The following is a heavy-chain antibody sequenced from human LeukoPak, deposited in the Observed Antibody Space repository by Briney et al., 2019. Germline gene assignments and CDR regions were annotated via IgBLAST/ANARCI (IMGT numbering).Heavy chain of an antibody. CDR1: GGSFSGYY. CDR2: INHSGST. D-gene: IGHD4-17*01. V-gene: IGHV4-34*01. Sequence: SETLTLTCAVYGGSFSGYYWSWIRQPPGKGLEWIGEINHSGSTNYNPSLKSRVTISVDTSKNQFSLKLSSVTAADTAVYYCARSPTVVTGFIDYWGQGTLVTVSS. CDR3: ARSPTVVTGFIDY. J-gene: IGHJ4*02.